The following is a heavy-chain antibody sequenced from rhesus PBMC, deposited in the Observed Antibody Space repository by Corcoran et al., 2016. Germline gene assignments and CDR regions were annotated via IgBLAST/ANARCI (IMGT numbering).Heavy chain of an antibody. V-gene: IGHV1S2*01. CDR1: GYTFTDYY. D-gene: IGHD6-25*01. Sequence: QVQLVQSGAEVKKPGSSVKVSCKASGYTFTDYYMHWVRQAPRQGLEWMGWNNPYNGNTKYAQKFQGRVTMTKDTSTSTAYMELSSLRSEDTAVYYCAREGSGSWNPYFDYWGQGVLVTVSS. CDR3: AREGSGSWNPYFDY. J-gene: IGHJ4*01. CDR2: NNPYNGNT.